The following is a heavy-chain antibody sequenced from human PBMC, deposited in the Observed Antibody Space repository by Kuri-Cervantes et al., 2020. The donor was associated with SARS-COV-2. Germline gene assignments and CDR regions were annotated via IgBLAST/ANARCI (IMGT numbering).Heavy chain of an antibody. V-gene: IGHV1-69*05. J-gene: IGHJ5*02. Sequence: SVKVSCKASGGTFSSYAISWVRQAPGQGLEWVGGIIPIFGTANYAQKFQGRVTITTDESTSTAYMELSSLRSEDTAVYYCARDAGQWLGDNWFDPWGQGTLVTVSS. CDR1: GGTFSSYA. CDR2: IIPIFGTA. D-gene: IGHD6-19*01. CDR3: ARDAGQWLGDNWFDP.